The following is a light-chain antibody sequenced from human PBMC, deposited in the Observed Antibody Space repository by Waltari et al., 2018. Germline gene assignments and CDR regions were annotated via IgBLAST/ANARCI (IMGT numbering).Light chain of an antibody. CDR3: QQYGRSPSWT. Sequence: EIVLTQSPGTLSLSPGERATLSCRASQSVSSSYLAWYQHKPGQAPRLLIYGDSNRATGIPDRFSGSGSGTDFTLTISRLEPEDFVVYYCQQYGRSPSWTFGQGTKVEIK. J-gene: IGKJ1*01. CDR2: GDS. CDR1: QSVSSSY. V-gene: IGKV3-20*01.